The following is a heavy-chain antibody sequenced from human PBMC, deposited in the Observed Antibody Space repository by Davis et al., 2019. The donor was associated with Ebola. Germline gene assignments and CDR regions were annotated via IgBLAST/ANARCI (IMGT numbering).Heavy chain of an antibody. CDR3: ARSPLPFYYYGMDV. Sequence: SETLSLTCTVSGGSISSSSHYWSWIRQPPGKGLARIGYFYYSGSTNYSPSLKSRVTISVDTSKNHFSLKLSSVTAADTAVYYCARSPLPFYYYGMDVWGQGTTVTVSS. CDR2: FYYSGST. V-gene: IGHV4-61*03. CDR1: GGSISSSSHY. J-gene: IGHJ6*02.